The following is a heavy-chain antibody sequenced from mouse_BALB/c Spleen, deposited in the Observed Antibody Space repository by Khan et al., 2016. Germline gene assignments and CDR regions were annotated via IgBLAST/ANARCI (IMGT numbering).Heavy chain of an antibody. J-gene: IGHJ2*01. V-gene: IGHV5-6-3*01. CDR2: INSNGGST. CDR3: ARGIYYGYYFDY. CDR1: GFTFSSYG. D-gene: IGHD1-2*01. Sequence: EVELVESGGGLVQPGGSLKLSCAASGFTFSSYGMSWVRQTPDKRLELVATINSNGGSTYYPDSVKGRFTISRDNAKTTLYLQMSCLKSEDTAMYYCARGIYYGYYFDYWGQGTTLTVSS.